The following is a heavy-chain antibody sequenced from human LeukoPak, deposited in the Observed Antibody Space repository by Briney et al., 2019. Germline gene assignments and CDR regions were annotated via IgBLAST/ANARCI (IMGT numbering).Heavy chain of an antibody. CDR2: IYSGGST. V-gene: IGHV3-53*01. J-gene: IGHJ4*02. D-gene: IGHD1-26*01. CDR3: ARRGTYYVFDY. CDR1: GFTFSNYG. Sequence: GGSLRLSCAASGFTFSNYGMSWVRQAPGKGLEWVSVIYSGGSTFYADSVKGRFSISRDNSKNTLYLQMNSLRAEDTAVYYCARRGTYYVFDYWGQGTLVTVSS.